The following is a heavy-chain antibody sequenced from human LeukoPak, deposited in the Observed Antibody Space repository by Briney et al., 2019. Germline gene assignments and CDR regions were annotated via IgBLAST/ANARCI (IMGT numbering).Heavy chain of an antibody. Sequence: ASVKVSCKTSGYIFIGYYMHWVRQAPGQGLEWMGWIDPKSGGTKYAQKFQGRVTMTRDMSISTAYMDLRRLKSDDTAVYYCVRDMYRGQWLVRPYNWGQGTLVTVSS. CDR1: GYIFIGYY. CDR3: VRDMYRGQWLVRPYN. V-gene: IGHV1-2*02. D-gene: IGHD6-19*01. J-gene: IGHJ4*02. CDR2: IDPKSGGT.